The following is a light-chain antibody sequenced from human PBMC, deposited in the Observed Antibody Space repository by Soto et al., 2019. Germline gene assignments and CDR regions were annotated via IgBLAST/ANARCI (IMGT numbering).Light chain of an antibody. CDR1: QSVSSN. CDR3: QEYNNWPPT. J-gene: IGKJ1*01. CDR2: GAS. V-gene: IGKV3-15*01. Sequence: EIVMTQSPATLSVSPGERATLSCTASQSVSSNLAWYQQKPGQAPRRLIYGASTRATGIPDRFSGSGTGTEFTITVSSLQSEDFAVYYCQEYNNWPPTFGQGNKVEIK.